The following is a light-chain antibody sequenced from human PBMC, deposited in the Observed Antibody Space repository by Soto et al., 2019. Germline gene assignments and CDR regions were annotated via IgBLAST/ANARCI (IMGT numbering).Light chain of an antibody. CDR3: QQYSSSPWT. Sequence: EIVLTQSPGTLSLSPGERATLSCRASQSVGSSYVAWYQQKPGQAPRLLIYGASSRATGTPDRVSGSGSGTDFTLTISRLEPEDFAVYYCQQYSSSPWTFGQGTKVDIK. CDR2: GAS. J-gene: IGKJ1*01. V-gene: IGKV3-20*01. CDR1: QSVGSSY.